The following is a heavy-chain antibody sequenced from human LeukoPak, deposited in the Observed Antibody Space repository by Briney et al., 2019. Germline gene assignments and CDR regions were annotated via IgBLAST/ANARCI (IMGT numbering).Heavy chain of an antibody. Sequence: SETLSLTCTVSGGSISSYYWSWIRQPPGKGLEWIGYIHYRGSTNYNPSLKSRVTVSVDTSKNHFSLKLTSVTAADTAVYYCARSLSPAVGGKYYYFYGMDVWGQGTTVTVSS. D-gene: IGHD3-3*01. J-gene: IGHJ6*02. CDR2: IHYRGST. CDR1: GGSISSYY. CDR3: ARSLSPAVGGKYYYFYGMDV. V-gene: IGHV4-59*01.